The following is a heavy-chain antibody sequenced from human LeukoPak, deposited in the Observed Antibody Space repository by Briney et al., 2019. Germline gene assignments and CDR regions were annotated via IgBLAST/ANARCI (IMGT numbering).Heavy chain of an antibody. D-gene: IGHD1-26*01. CDR3: ARRDGRELPDDY. Sequence: SETLSLTCTVSGGSISYYYWSWIRQPPGKGLEWIGYIYYSGSTNYNPSLKSRVTISVDTSKNQFSLKLSSVTAVDTAVYYCARRDGRELPDDYWGQGTLVTVSS. V-gene: IGHV4-59*08. CDR2: IYYSGST. CDR1: GGSISYYY. J-gene: IGHJ4*02.